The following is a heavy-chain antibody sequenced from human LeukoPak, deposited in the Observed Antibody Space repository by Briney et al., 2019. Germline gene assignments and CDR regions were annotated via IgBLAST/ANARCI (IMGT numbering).Heavy chain of an antibody. J-gene: IGHJ4*02. CDR1: GFTFSSYA. D-gene: IGHD6-13*01. Sequence: GGSLRLSCAASGFTFSSYAMHWVRQAPGKGLEWVAVISYDGSNKYFADSVKGRFTISRDNSKNTLFVQMDRLRTEDTAVYYCLSVGSSARGDYWGQGTLVIVSS. V-gene: IGHV3-30*04. CDR3: LSVGSSARGDY. CDR2: ISYDGSNK.